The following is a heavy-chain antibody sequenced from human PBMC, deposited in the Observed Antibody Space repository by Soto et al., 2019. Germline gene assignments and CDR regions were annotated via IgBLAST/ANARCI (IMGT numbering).Heavy chain of an antibody. V-gene: IGHV1-69*01. Sequence: QVQLVQSGAEVKKPGSSVKVSCKASGGTFISYAISWVRQAPGRGLEWMGGIIPVFGTANYTQKFQGRVTITADESTSTDYKELSSFRSEDTALYYGASGRMTTYLTAFDYWVQGTLVTVSS. CDR2: IIPVFGTA. J-gene: IGHJ4*02. CDR1: GGTFISYA. D-gene: IGHD4-4*01. CDR3: ASGRMTTYLTAFDY.